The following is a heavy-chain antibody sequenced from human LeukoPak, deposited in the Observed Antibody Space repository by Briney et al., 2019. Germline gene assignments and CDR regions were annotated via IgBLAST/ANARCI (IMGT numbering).Heavy chain of an antibody. CDR3: ARGSYSSSHPFDY. J-gene: IGHJ4*02. Sequence: GGSLRLSCAASGFTFSSYAMHWVRQAPGKGLEYVSAISSNGGSTYYANSVKGRFTISRDNSKNTLYLQMGSLRAEDMAVYYCARGSYSSSHPFDYWGQGTLVTVSS. V-gene: IGHV3-64*01. CDR1: GFTFSSYA. D-gene: IGHD6-6*01. CDR2: ISSNGGST.